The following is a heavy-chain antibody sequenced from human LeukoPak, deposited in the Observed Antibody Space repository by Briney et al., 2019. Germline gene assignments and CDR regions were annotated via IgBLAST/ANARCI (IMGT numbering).Heavy chain of an antibody. Sequence: GGSLRLSCAAPGFTFSNYAMSWVRQAPGKGLEWVSGISASGGGIYYADSVKGRFTISRDNSMNTLYLHMYSLRADDTAVYYCARDGFDYYDSSGYYYFDSWGQGTLVTVSS. D-gene: IGHD3-22*01. CDR1: GFTFSNYA. CDR2: ISASGGGI. CDR3: ARDGFDYYDSSGYYYFDS. V-gene: IGHV3-23*01. J-gene: IGHJ4*02.